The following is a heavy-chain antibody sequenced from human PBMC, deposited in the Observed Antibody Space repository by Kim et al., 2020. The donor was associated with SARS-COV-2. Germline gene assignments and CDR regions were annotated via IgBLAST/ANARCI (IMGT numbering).Heavy chain of an antibody. CDR2: ISDSDET. Sequence: GSLRLSCAASGLTFSTSALSWVRQAPGKGLEWVSAISDSDETYYADSVKGRFFISRDTSKNTLYLQMNSLRAEDTAVYFCAKSGYVRTYYYYYMDVWGK. V-gene: IGHV3-23*01. D-gene: IGHD5-12*01. CDR3: AKSGYVRTYYYYYMDV. J-gene: IGHJ6*03. CDR1: GLTFSTSA.